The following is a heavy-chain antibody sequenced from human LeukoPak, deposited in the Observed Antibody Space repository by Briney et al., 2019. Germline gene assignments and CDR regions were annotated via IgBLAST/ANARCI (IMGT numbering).Heavy chain of an antibody. CDR1: GFTFNSYS. J-gene: IGHJ4*02. Sequence: GGSLRLSCAASGFTFNSYSMNWVRQAPGKGLEWLSYIDSSSTNIFYANSVKGRFTISRDNAKSSLYLRLNSLRAEDTAVYYCERPKSGSSSFDYWGQGTLVTVSS. D-gene: IGHD1-26*01. CDR3: ERPKSGSSSFDY. CDR2: IDSSSTNI. V-gene: IGHV3-48*01.